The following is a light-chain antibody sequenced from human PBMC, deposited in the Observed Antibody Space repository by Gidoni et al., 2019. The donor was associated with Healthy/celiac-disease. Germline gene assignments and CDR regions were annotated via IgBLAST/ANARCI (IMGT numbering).Light chain of an antibody. Sequence: QSVLTQPPSVSGAPGQRVTIPCTGSSSNIGAGYDVHWYQQLPGTAPKLLIYGNSNRPSGVPDRFSGSKSGTSASLAITGLQAEDEADYYCQSYDSSLSDDVVFGGGTKLTVL. J-gene: IGLJ2*01. CDR2: GNS. CDR3: QSYDSSLSDDVV. V-gene: IGLV1-40*01. CDR1: SSNIGAGYD.